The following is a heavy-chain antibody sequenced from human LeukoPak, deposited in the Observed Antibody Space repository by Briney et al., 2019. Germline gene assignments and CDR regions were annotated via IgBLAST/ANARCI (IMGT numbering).Heavy chain of an antibody. V-gene: IGHV4-30-2*01. CDR2: IYHSGST. D-gene: IGHD4-17*01. CDR3: ARDTVTTDHDAFDI. Sequence: PSQTLSLTCTVSGGSISSGGYYWSWIRQPPGKGLEWIGYIYHSGSTYYNPSLKSRVTISVDTSKNQFSLKLSSVTAADTAVYYCARDTVTTDHDAFDIWGQGTMVTVSS. CDR1: GGSISSGGYY. J-gene: IGHJ3*02.